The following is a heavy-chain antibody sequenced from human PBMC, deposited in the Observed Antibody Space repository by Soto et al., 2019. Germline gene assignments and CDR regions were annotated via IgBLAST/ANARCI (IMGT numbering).Heavy chain of an antibody. Sequence: PGGSLRLSCAASGFAFSSYAMSWVRQAPGKGLEWVSAISGSGGSTYYADSVKGRFTISRDNSKNTLYLQMNSLRAEDTAVYYCAKDKMITFGGNNYFDYWGQGTLVTVSS. D-gene: IGHD3-16*01. CDR1: GFAFSSYA. CDR2: ISGSGGST. CDR3: AKDKMITFGGNNYFDY. V-gene: IGHV3-23*01. J-gene: IGHJ4*02.